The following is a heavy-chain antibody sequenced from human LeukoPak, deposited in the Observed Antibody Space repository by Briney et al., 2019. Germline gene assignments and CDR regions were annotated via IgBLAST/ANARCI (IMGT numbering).Heavy chain of an antibody. CDR1: GYTFTSYD. V-gene: IGHV1-8*01. CDR3: ARGRRSDRRVRGATPDY. J-gene: IGHJ4*02. CDR2: MNPNSGNT. D-gene: IGHD3-10*02. Sequence: GASVKVSCKASGYTFTSYDINWVRQATGQGLEWMGWMNPNSGNTGYAQKFQGRVTMTRNTSISTAYMELSSLRSEGTAVYYCARGRRSDRRVRGATPDYWGQGTLVTVSS.